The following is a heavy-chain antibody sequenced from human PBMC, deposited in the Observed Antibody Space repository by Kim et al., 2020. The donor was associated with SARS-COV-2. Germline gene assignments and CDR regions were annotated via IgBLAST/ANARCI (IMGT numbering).Heavy chain of an antibody. CDR3: ARALAYCGGDCYNWFDP. V-gene: IGHV1-69*13. CDR2: IIPIFGTA. D-gene: IGHD2-21*02. Sequence: SVKVSCKASGGTFSSYAISWVRQAPGQGLEWMGGIIPIFGTANYAQKFQGRVTITADESTSTAYMELSSLRSEDTAVYYCARALAYCGGDCYNWFDPWGQGTLVTVSS. J-gene: IGHJ5*02. CDR1: GGTFSSYA.